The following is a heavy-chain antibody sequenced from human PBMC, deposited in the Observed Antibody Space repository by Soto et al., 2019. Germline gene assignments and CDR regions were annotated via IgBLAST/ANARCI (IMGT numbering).Heavy chain of an antibody. V-gene: IGHV4-30-2*01. CDR2: IYYSGST. J-gene: IGHJ4*02. D-gene: IGHD2-21*01. Sequence: SETLSLTCTVSGGSISSGGYYWSWIRQQPGKGLEWIGYIYYSGSTYYNPSLKSRVTISVDRSKNQFSLKLSSVTAADTAVYYCARGNVVAIDYWGQGTLVTVSS. CDR3: ARGNVVAIDY. CDR1: GGSISSGGYY.